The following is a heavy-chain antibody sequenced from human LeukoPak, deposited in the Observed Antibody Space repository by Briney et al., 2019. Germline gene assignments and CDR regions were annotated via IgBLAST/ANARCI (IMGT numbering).Heavy chain of an antibody. Sequence: PSQTLSLTCAVSGGSIGSGGYSWSWIRQPPGEGLEWIGNIYHSGSTYYNPSLKSRVTISVDRSKNQFSLKLSSVTAADTAVYYCARVSTGLFDYWGQGTLVTVSS. V-gene: IGHV4-30-2*01. CDR3: ARVSTGLFDY. J-gene: IGHJ4*02. D-gene: IGHD5/OR15-5a*01. CDR1: GGSIGSGGYS. CDR2: IYHSGST.